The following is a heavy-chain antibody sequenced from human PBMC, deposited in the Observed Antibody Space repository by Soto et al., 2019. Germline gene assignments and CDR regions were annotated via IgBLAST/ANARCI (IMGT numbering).Heavy chain of an antibody. J-gene: IGHJ4*02. Sequence: GGSLRLSCEASGFTFINYAMSWVRQAPGKGLEWVSSISDTGGDSYYADSMDGRFTVSRDNSKNTLYLQIDSLRAEDTAVYYCVRDLYRSATMPCLDHWGQGALVTVSS. CDR2: ISDTGGDS. D-gene: IGHD1-1*01. CDR1: GFTFINYA. V-gene: IGHV3-23*01. CDR3: VRDLYRSATMPCLDH.